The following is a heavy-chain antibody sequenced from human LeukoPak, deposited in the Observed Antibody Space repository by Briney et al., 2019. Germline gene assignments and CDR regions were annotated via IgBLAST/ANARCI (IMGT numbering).Heavy chain of an antibody. J-gene: IGHJ4*02. CDR1: GFTFSSYS. CDR3: ARDRDIVVVPAAMVDY. D-gene: IGHD2-2*01. V-gene: IGHV3-21*01. CDR2: ISSSSSYI. Sequence: GGPLRLSCAASGFTFSSYSMNWVRQAPGKGLKWVSSISSSSSYIYYADSVKGRFTISRDNAKKSLYLQMNSLRAEDTAVYYCARDRDIVVVPAAMVDYWGQGTLVTVSS.